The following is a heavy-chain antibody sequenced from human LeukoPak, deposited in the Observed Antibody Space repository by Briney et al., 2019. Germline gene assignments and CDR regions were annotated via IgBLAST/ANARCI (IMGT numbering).Heavy chain of an antibody. D-gene: IGHD6-13*01. CDR3: AKNAGYSSNWIDY. J-gene: IGHJ4*02. Sequence: SETLSLTCTVSGGSVSSGSYYWSWIRQPPGKGLEWIGYIYYSGSTNYNPSLKSRVTISVDTSKNQFSLKLSSVTAADTAVYYCAKNAGYSSNWIDYWGQGTLVTVSS. CDR2: IYYSGST. CDR1: GGSVSSGSYY. V-gene: IGHV4-61*01.